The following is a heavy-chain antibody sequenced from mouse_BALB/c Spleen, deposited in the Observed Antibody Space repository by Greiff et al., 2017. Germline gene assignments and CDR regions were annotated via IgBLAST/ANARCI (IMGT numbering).Heavy chain of an antibody. V-gene: IGHV3-2*02. D-gene: IGHD1-1*01. CDR3: ARDYYYGPFAY. J-gene: IGHJ3*01. CDR2: ISYSGST. Sequence: EVKLEESGPGLVKPSQSLSLTCTVTGYSITSDYAWNWIRQFPGNKLEWMGYISYSGSTSYNPSLKSRISITRDTSKNQFFLQLNSVTTEDTATYYCARDYYYGPFAYWGQGTLVTVSA. CDR1: GYSITSDYA.